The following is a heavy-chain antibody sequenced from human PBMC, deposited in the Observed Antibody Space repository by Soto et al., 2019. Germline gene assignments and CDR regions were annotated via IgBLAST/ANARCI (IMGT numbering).Heavy chain of an antibody. CDR3: ARALVGGYGGFDY. CDR1: GFTFSSYS. J-gene: IGHJ4*02. D-gene: IGHD5-12*01. V-gene: IGHV3-21*01. Sequence: GGSLRLSCAASGFTFSSYSMNWVRQALGKGLECVSSISSSSSYIYYADSVKGRFTISRDNAKNSLYLQMNSLRAEDTAVYYCARALVGGYGGFDYWGQGTLVTVSS. CDR2: ISSSSSYI.